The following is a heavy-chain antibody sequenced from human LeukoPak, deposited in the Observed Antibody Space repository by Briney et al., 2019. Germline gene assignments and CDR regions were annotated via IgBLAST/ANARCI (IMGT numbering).Heavy chain of an antibody. Sequence: PSETLSLTCTVSGGSISSSAYHWGWIRQPPGKGLEWIGEINHSGSTNYNPSLKSRVTISVDTSKNQFSLKLSSVTAADTAVYYCARGGTYDFWSGYYNGAFDIWGQGTMVTVSS. D-gene: IGHD3-3*01. V-gene: IGHV4-39*07. J-gene: IGHJ3*02. CDR3: ARGGTYDFWSGYYNGAFDI. CDR2: INHSGST. CDR1: GGSISSSAYH.